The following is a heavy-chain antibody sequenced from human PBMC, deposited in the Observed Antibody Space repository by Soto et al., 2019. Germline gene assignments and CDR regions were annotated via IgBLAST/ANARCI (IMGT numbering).Heavy chain of an antibody. J-gene: IGHJ4*02. CDR1: GDSVSSNSAA. CDR2: TYYRSKWYN. D-gene: IGHD6-6*01. Sequence: SHTLSLTCAISGDSVSSNSAAWNWIRQSPSRGLEWLGRTYYRSKWYNDYAVSVKSRITINPDTSKNQFSLQLNSVNPEDTAVYYCARGGAARGNFDYWGQGTLVTVSS. V-gene: IGHV6-1*01. CDR3: ARGGAARGNFDY.